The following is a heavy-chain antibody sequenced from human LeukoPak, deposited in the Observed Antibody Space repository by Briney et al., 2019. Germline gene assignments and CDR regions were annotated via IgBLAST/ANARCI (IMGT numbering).Heavy chain of an antibody. CDR1: GYTFTSYC. J-gene: IGHJ4*02. CDR3: ARADAIAVAGTSDY. Sequence: ASVEVSCKASGYTFTSYCISWVRQAPGQGREWMGWISAYNGNTNYAQKLQGRVTMTTDTSTSTAYRELRSLRSDDTAVYYCARADAIAVAGTSDYWGQGTLVTVSS. CDR2: ISAYNGNT. D-gene: IGHD6-19*01. V-gene: IGHV1-18*01.